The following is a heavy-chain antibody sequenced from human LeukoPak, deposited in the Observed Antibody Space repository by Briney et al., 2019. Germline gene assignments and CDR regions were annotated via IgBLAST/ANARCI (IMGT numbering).Heavy chain of an antibody. CDR1: GYSISSGYY. CDR2: IYHSGST. CDR3: ARRRIGYYGSGSYRIRYYFDY. V-gene: IGHV4-38-2*02. D-gene: IGHD3-10*01. Sequence: SETLSLTCTVSGYSISSGYYWGWIRQPPGKGLEWIGSIYHSGSTYYNPSLKSRVTISVDTSKNQFSLKLSSVTAADTAVYYCARRRIGYYGSGSYRIRYYFDYWGQGTLVTVSS. J-gene: IGHJ4*02.